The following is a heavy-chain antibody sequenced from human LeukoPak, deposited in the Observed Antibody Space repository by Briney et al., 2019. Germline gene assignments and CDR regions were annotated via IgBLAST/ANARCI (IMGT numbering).Heavy chain of an antibody. J-gene: IGHJ4*02. CDR1: GFTFSSYG. D-gene: IGHD3-22*01. V-gene: IGHV3-23*01. CDR2: ISGDAATI. Sequence: PGGSLRLSCAASGFTFSSYGMSWVRQAPGKGLEWVSAISGDAATIYSADSVKGRFTISRDNSKNTVYLQMNSLRAEDMAVYYCVRGLTYYYDSSGYLDLSPFDYWGQGTLVTVSS. CDR3: VRGLTYYYDSSGYLDLSPFDY.